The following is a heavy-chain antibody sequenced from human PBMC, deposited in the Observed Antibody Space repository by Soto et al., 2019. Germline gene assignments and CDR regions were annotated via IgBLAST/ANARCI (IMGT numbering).Heavy chain of an antibody. CDR2: ISGSGGST. CDR1: GFTFSSYA. V-gene: IGHV3-23*01. D-gene: IGHD2-15*01. CDR3: AKAYCSGGSRHGGDAIHI. Sequence: GGSLRLSCAASGFTFSSYAMSWVRQAPGKGLEWVSAISGSGGSTYYADSVKGRFTISRDNSKNTLYLQMNSLRAEDTAVYYCAKAYCSGGSRHGGDAIHIPGQATMVT. J-gene: IGHJ3*02.